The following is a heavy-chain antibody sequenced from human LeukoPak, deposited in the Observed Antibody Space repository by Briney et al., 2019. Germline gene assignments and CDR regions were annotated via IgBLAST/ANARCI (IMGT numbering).Heavy chain of an antibody. CDR3: AKRGVVIRVILVGFHKEAYYFDS. J-gene: IGHJ4*02. CDR2: ISGSGGGT. D-gene: IGHD3-22*01. V-gene: IGHV3-23*01. CDR1: GISLSNYG. Sequence: GGSLRLSCAVSGISLSNYGMSWVRQAPGKGLEWVAGISGSGGGTNYADSVKGRFTISRDNPKNTLSLQLNRLRAEDTAVYFCAKRGVVIRVILVGFHKEAYYFDSWGRGALVTVSS.